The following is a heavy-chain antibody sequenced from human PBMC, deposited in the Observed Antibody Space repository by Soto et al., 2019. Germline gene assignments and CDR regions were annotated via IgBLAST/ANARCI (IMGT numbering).Heavy chain of an antibody. V-gene: IGHV3-48*02. CDR3: ARKGVAFHY. J-gene: IGHJ4*02. CDR2: ISTTSSSI. Sequence: VGSLRLSCAASVFTFSSYSMNWVRHAPGKWLEWISYISTTSSSIYYADSVKGRFTISRDNAKNSLFLQMNSLRDEDTAVYYCARKGVAFHYWGQGALVNVSS. CDR1: VFTFSSYS. D-gene: IGHD3-3*01.